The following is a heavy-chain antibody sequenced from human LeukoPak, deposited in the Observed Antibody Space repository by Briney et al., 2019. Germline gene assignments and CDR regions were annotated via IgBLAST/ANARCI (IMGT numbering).Heavy chain of an antibody. V-gene: IGHV3-30*03. Sequence: GRSLRLPCAASGFTFSSYGMHWVRQAPGKGLEWVAVISYDGSNKYYADSVKGRFTISRDNSKNTLYLQMNSLRAEDTAVYYCVSRGDYYYFDYWGQGTLVTVSS. CDR1: GFTFSSYG. D-gene: IGHD4-17*01. CDR2: ISYDGSNK. J-gene: IGHJ4*02. CDR3: VSRGDYYYFDY.